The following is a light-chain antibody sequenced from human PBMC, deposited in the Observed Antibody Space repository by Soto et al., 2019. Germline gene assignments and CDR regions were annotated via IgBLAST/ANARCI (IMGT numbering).Light chain of an antibody. CDR1: SRHSSYA. V-gene: IGLV4-69*01. Sequence: QPVLTQSPSASASLGASVKLTCTLSSRHSSYAIAWHQQQPEKGPRYLMKLNSDGRHIKGDGIPDRFSGSSSGTERYLTISSLQSEDEADYYCQTWGTGILVFGGGTKLTVL. CDR2: LNSDGRH. J-gene: IGLJ2*01. CDR3: QTWGTGILV.